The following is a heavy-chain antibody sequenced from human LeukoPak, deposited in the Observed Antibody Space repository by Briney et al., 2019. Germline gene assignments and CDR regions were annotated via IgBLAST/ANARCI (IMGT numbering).Heavy chain of an antibody. D-gene: IGHD5-18*01. CDR1: GFTFSSYS. V-gene: IGHV1-2*02. J-gene: IGHJ4*02. CDR2: INPNSGGT. Sequence: GGSLRLSCAASGFTFSSYSMNWVRQAPGKGLEWVGWINPNSGGTNYAQKFQGRVTMTRDTSISTAYMELSRLRSDDTAVYYCARDGTARTFDYWGQGTLVTVSS. CDR3: ARDGTARTFDY.